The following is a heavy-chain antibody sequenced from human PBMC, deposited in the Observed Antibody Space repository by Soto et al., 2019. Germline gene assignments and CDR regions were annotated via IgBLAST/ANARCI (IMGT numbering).Heavy chain of an antibody. CDR3: ANGRATYGLLTHDY. Sequence: EVQLLESGGGLVQPGGSLRLSCAASGFTFSRYAMNWVRQAPGKGLEWVSTVHVGGGSTFSAESVKGRFTISRDNSKNTLYLQMNSLRTEDTAVYYCANGRATYGLLTHDYWGQGTLVTVSS. D-gene: IGHD3-10*01. J-gene: IGHJ4*02. CDR1: GFTFSRYA. V-gene: IGHV3-23*01. CDR2: VHVGGGST.